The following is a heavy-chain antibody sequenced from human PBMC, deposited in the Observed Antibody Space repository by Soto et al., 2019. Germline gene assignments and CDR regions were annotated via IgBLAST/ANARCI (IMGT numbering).Heavy chain of an antibody. Sequence: GASVKVSCKASGGTFSSYAISWVRQAPGQGLEWMGGIIPIFGTANYAQKFQGRVTITADKSTSTAYMELSSLRSEDTAVYYCARDGVGYCSSTSCYIELAHNWFDSWGQGTLVTVSS. CDR1: GGTFSSYA. CDR2: IIPIFGTA. CDR3: ARDGVGYCSSTSCYIELAHNWFDS. V-gene: IGHV1-69*06. J-gene: IGHJ5*01. D-gene: IGHD2-2*02.